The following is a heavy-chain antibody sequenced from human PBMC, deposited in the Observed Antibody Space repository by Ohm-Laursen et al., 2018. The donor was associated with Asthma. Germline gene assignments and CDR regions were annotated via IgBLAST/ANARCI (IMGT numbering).Heavy chain of an antibody. CDR2: INPSGGST. Sequence: SVKVSCKASGYTFTSYYMHWVRQAPGQGLEWMGIINPSGGSTSYAQKFQGRVTMTTDTSTSTAYMELRSLRSDDTAVYYCARERGITIFGVVSNYFDYWGQGTLVTVSS. D-gene: IGHD3-3*01. V-gene: IGHV1-46*01. CDR3: ARERGITIFGVVSNYFDY. J-gene: IGHJ4*02. CDR1: GYTFTSYY.